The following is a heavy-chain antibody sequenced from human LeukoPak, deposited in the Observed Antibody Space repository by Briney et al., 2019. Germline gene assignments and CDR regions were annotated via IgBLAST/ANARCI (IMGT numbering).Heavy chain of an antibody. CDR1: GGSINTYY. D-gene: IGHD6-13*01. Sequence: SETLSLTCTVSGGSINTYYWSWIRQPPGKGLEWIGYIYYSGSTNYNPSLKSRVTISADTSKNQFSLKLSSVTAADTAVYYCAKHSTSHYYMDVWGKGTTVTVSS. CDR2: IYYSGST. V-gene: IGHV4-59*01. CDR3: AKHSTSHYYMDV. J-gene: IGHJ6*03.